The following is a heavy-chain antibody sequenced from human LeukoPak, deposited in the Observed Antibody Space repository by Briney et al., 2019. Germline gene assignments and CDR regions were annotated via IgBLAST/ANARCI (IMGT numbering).Heavy chain of an antibody. Sequence: GESLRLSCAAAGFTFDDYGMSWVRHAPGKGLEWVSGINWNGGSTGYADSVKGRFTISRDNAKNSLYLQMNSLRAEDTALYYCARIDYGDYAGLDCRGQGTLVTVSS. J-gene: IGHJ4*02. CDR3: ARIDYGDYAGLDC. CDR2: INWNGGST. CDR1: GFTFDDYG. V-gene: IGHV3-20*04. D-gene: IGHD4-17*01.